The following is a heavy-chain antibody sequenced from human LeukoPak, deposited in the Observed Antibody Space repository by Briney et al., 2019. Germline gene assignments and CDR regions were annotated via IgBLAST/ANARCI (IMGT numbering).Heavy chain of an antibody. CDR1: GFTFSSFD. CDR3: AKRGVVIRVILVGFHKEAYYFDS. Sequence: GGSLRLSCAASGFTFSSFDMHWVRQPTGQGLEWVSTIGTASDTYYPGSVKGRFTISRDNPKNTLYLQMNSLRTEDTAVYFCAKRGVVIRVILVGFHKEAYYFDSWGQGALVTVSS. CDR2: IGTASDT. J-gene: IGHJ4*02. V-gene: IGHV3-13*01. D-gene: IGHD3-22*01.